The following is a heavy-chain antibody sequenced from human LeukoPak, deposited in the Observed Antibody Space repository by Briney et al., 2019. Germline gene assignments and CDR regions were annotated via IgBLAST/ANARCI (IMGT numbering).Heavy chain of an antibody. J-gene: IGHJ4*02. Sequence: ASVKVSCKAFGYIFTNFGITWVRQAPGQGLEWMGWISAYNGDTKYGQSFQGRVTMTTDTSTNTAYMELRSLRSDDTAVYYCARDRDYYGSGSPNDYWGQGTLVTVSS. CDR3: ARDRDYYGSGSPNDY. CDR2: ISAYNGDT. D-gene: IGHD3-10*01. CDR1: GYIFTNFG. V-gene: IGHV1-18*01.